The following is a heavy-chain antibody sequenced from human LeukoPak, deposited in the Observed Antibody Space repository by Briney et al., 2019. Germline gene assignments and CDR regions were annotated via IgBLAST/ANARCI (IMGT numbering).Heavy chain of an antibody. CDR1: GGSISSYY. J-gene: IGHJ4*02. V-gene: IGHV4-59*01. D-gene: IGHD5-24*01. CDR2: IYYSGST. CDR3: ARSMATIFDY. Sequence: PSETLSLTCTVSGGSISSYYWSWIRQPPGKGPEWIGYIYYSGSTNYNPSLKSRVTISVDTSKNQFSLKLSSVTAADTAVYYCARSMATIFDYWGQGTLVTVSS.